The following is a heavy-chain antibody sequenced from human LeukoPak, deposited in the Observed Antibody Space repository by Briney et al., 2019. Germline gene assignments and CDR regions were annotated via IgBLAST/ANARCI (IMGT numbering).Heavy chain of an antibody. CDR2: ISAYNGNT. CDR1: GYTFTSYG. D-gene: IGHD1-26*01. CDR3: ARDRGKWEHLRFFDY. Sequence: ASVKVSCKTSGYTFTSYGISWVRQAPGQGLEWMGWISAYNGNTNYAQKFQGRVTMTTDTSTSTAYMEPRSLRSDDTAMYYCARDRGKWEHLRFFDYWGQGTLVTVSS. J-gene: IGHJ4*02. V-gene: IGHV1-18*01.